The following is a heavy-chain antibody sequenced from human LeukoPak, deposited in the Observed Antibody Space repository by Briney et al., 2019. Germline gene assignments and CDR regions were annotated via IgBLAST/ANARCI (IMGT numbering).Heavy chain of an antibody. CDR2: IKQDGSEE. CDR3: ARYCSSTSCSLNAFDI. Sequence: GGSLRLSCAASGFTFSNYWMSWVRQAPGKGLEWVANIKQDGSEENYVDSAKGRFTISRDNAKNSLYLQMNSLRIEDTDVYYCARYCSSTSCSLNAFDIWGQGTLVTVSS. V-gene: IGHV3-7*02. CDR1: GFTFSNYW. D-gene: IGHD2-2*01. J-gene: IGHJ3*02.